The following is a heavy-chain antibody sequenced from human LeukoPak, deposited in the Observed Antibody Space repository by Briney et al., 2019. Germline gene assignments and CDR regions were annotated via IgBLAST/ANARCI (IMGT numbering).Heavy chain of an antibody. V-gene: IGHV3-21*01. CDR2: ISSSSSYI. CDR1: GFTFSSYS. Sequence: GGSLRLSCAASGFTFSSYSMNWVRQAPGKGLEWVSSISSSSSYIYYADSVKGRFTISRDNAKNSLYLQMNSLRAEGTAVYYCAREAPDYYDSSGYYPVDAFDIWGQGTMVTVSS. J-gene: IGHJ3*02. CDR3: AREAPDYYDSSGYYPVDAFDI. D-gene: IGHD3-22*01.